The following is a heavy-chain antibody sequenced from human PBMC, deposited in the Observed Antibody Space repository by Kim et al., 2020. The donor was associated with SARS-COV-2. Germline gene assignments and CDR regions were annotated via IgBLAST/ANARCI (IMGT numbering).Heavy chain of an antibody. CDR3: ARAVVRGVINAPKYFDY. J-gene: IGHJ4*02. CDR2: IYYSGST. V-gene: IGHV4-59*01. CDR1: GGSLSSYY. D-gene: IGHD3-10*01. Sequence: SETLYLTCTVSGGSLSSYYWSWIRQPPGKGLEWIGYIYYSGSTNYNPSLKSRVTISVDTSKNQFSLKLSSVTAADTAVYYCARAVVRGVINAPKYFDYWGQGTLVTVSS.